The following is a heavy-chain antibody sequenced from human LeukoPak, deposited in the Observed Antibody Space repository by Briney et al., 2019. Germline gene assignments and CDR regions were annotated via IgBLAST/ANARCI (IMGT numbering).Heavy chain of an antibody. CDR1: GFTFSSYW. V-gene: IGHV3-7*01. J-gene: IGHJ4*02. D-gene: IGHD6-13*01. CDR2: IKQDGSEK. Sequence: GGSLRLSCAASGFTFSSYWMSWVRQAPGKGLEWVANIKQDGSEKYYVDSVKGRFTISRDNSKNTLYLQMNSLRAEDTAVYYCARDRARIAAAGEGDYWGQGTLVTVSS. CDR3: ARDRARIAAAGEGDY.